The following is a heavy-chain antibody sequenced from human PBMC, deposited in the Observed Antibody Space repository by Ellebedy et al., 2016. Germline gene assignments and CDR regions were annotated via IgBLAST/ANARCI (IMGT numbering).Heavy chain of an antibody. CDR3: AREFFTGSPGWFDP. Sequence: GESLKISXAASGFTFSSYAMHWVRQAPGKGLEWVALISYDGSNKYYADSVKGRFTISRDNSKNTLFLQMNSLRVEDTAVYYCAREFFTGSPGWFDPWGQGTLVTVSS. D-gene: IGHD3-9*01. CDR2: ISYDGSNK. J-gene: IGHJ5*02. V-gene: IGHV3-30-3*01. CDR1: GFTFSSYA.